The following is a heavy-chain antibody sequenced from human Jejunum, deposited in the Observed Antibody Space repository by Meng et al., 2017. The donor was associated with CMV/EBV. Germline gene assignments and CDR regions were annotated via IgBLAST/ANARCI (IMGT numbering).Heavy chain of an antibody. D-gene: IGHD2-2*01. Sequence: FSSYWMSWVRQAPGKGLEWVATIKSDGSKKHYVDSVTGRFTISRDNAKNSLHLQIASLRAEDTAVYHCARDCSTTCPFQPRGDYWGQGTLVTVSS. J-gene: IGHJ4*02. CDR1: FSSYW. CDR2: IKSDGSKK. CDR3: ARDCSTTCPFQPRGDY. V-gene: IGHV3-7*01.